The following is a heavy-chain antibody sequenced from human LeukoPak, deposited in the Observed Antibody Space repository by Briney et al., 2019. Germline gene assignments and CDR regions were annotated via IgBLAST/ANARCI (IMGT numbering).Heavy chain of an antibody. J-gene: IGHJ4*02. CDR1: GGSISSYY. CDR3: ARLEMATIDY. Sequence: SETLSLTCTVSGGSISSYYWSWIRQPPGKGLEWIGYIYYSGSTNYNPSLKSRVTISVDTSKNQFSLKLSSVTAADTAVYYCARLEMATIDYWGQGTLVTVSS. D-gene: IGHD5-24*01. CDR2: IYYSGST. V-gene: IGHV4-59*08.